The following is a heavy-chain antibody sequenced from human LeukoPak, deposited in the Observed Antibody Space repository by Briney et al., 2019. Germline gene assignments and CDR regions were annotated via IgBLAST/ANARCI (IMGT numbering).Heavy chain of an antibody. CDR3: AKGWEVGATEDAFDI. J-gene: IGHJ3*02. V-gene: IGHV3-9*03. Sequence: AGGSLRLSCAASGFTFDDYAMHWVRQAPGKGLEWVSGISWNSGSIGYADSVKGRFTISRDNAKNSLYLQMNSLRAEDMALYYCAKGWEVGATEDAFDIWGQGTMVTVSS. CDR2: ISWNSGSI. D-gene: IGHD1-26*01. CDR1: GFTFDDYA.